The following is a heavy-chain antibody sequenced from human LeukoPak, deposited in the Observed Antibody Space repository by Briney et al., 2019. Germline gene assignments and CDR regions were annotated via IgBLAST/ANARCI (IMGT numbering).Heavy chain of an antibody. CDR3: ARGRRYDWNDVLNWFDP. D-gene: IGHD1-1*01. J-gene: IGHJ5*02. Sequence: SETLSLTCTVSGGSITSYYWSWIRQPAGKGLEWIGRICTGGRTNYNPALKSRVTMSVDTSKNHFSLKLSSVTAADTAVYYCARGRRYDWNDVLNWFDPWGQGTLVTVSS. V-gene: IGHV4-4*07. CDR2: ICTGGRT. CDR1: GGSITSYY.